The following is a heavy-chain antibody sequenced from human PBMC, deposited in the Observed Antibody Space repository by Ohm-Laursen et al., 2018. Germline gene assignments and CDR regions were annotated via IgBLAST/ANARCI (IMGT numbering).Heavy chain of an antibody. V-gene: IGHV3-23*01. J-gene: IGHJ3*02. Sequence: SLRLSCSASGFTFSSYSMNWVRQAPGKGLEWVSAISGSGGSTYYADSVKGRFTISRDNSKNTLYLQMNSLRAEDTAVYYCAKRWGSYYYDSSGYFDAFDIWGQGTMVTVSS. CDR2: ISGSGGST. CDR3: AKRWGSYYYDSSGYFDAFDI. D-gene: IGHD3-22*01. CDR1: GFTFSSYS.